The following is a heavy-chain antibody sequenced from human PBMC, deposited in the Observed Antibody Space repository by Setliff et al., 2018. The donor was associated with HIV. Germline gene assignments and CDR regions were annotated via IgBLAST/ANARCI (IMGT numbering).Heavy chain of an antibody. D-gene: IGHD3-22*01. J-gene: IGHJ1*01. CDR1: GDSISNNNW. Sequence: SETLSLTCAVSGDSISNNNWWSWVRQPPGKGLEWIGEIYHSGSTNYNPSLKSRVTISIDRSKNQFSLKLSSVTAADTAVYYCASTYYYDSLHFHHWGQGTLVTVSS. CDR3: ASTYYYDSLHFHH. CDR2: IYHSGST. V-gene: IGHV4-4*02.